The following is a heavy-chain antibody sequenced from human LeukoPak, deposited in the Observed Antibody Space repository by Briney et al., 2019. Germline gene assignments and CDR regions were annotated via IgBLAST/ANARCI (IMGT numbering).Heavy chain of an antibody. CDR2: IYYSGST. Sequence: PSETLSLTCTVSGGSISSGGYYWSWIRQHPGKGLEWIGYIYYSGSTYYNPSLKSRVTISVDTSKNRFSLKLSSVTAADTAVYYCARDSVLGKGRAFDIWGQGTMVTVSS. D-gene: IGHD6-6*01. V-gene: IGHV4-31*03. CDR1: GGSISSGGYY. J-gene: IGHJ3*02. CDR3: ARDSVLGKGRAFDI.